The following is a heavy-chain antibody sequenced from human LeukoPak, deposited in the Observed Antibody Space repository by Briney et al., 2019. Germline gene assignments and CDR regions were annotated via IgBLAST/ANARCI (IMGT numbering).Heavy chain of an antibody. V-gene: IGHV1-18*01. D-gene: IGHD2-15*01. Sequence: ASVKVSCKASGYTFSDYGITWVRQAPGQGLEWMGWISAYNGNTNYAQKLQGRVTMTTDTSTSTAYMELRSLRSDDTAVYYCARDWENCSGGSCYAAYNWFDPWGQGTLVTVSS. CDR3: ARDWENCSGGSCYAAYNWFDP. CDR1: GYTFSDYG. J-gene: IGHJ5*02. CDR2: ISAYNGNT.